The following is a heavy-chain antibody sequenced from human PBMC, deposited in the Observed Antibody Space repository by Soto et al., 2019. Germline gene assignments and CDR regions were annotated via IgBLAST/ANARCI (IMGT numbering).Heavy chain of an antibody. Sequence: GGSLRLSCVVSGLTFTSYSMHWVRQAPGKGLEWVATFWYDASDKTYADSVEGRFTISRNPARGTLFLQLDSLRVEDTAMYYCAKSYYDILTGLVYYYGMDVWGQGTTVTVSS. CDR3: AKSYYDILTGLVYYYGMDV. J-gene: IGHJ6*02. CDR1: GLTFTSYS. D-gene: IGHD3-9*01. CDR2: FWYDASDK. V-gene: IGHV3-33*06.